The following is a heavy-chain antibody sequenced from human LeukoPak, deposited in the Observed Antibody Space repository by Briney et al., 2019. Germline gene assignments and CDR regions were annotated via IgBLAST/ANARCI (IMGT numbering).Heavy chain of an antibody. D-gene: IGHD5-12*01. CDR1: GGSFSGYY. CDR2: INHSGST. CDR3: ASLQYRRGSY. Sequence: SETLSLTCAVYGGSFSGYYWSWIRQPPGKGLEWIGEINHSGSTNYNPSLKSRVTISVDTSKNQFSLKLSSVTAADTAVYYCASLQYRRGSYWGQGTLVTVSS. J-gene: IGHJ4*02. V-gene: IGHV4-34*01.